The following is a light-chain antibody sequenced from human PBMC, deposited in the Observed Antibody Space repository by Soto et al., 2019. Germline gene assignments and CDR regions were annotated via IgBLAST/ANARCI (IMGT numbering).Light chain of an antibody. Sequence: EIVMTQSPATLSVSPGERATLSCRASQSVSSNLAWYQQKPGQAPRLLIYGASTRPTGIPARFSGSGSGTEFTLTISSLQSEDFAVYYCQQHNNWPQTFGQGTKVEIK. CDR1: QSVSSN. V-gene: IGKV3-15*01. CDR2: GAS. CDR3: QQHNNWPQT. J-gene: IGKJ1*01.